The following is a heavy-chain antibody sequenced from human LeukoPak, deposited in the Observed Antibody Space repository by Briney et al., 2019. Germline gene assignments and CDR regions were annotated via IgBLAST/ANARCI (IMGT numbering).Heavy chain of an antibody. Sequence: PGGSLRLSCAASGFSFSSYRMTWVRQVPGKALEWVSSISSSGSYIDYADSLKGRFTISRSNAWNSLYLQVNSLRAEDTAVYFCARLLGTTTGYYYMDVWGKGTTVTVSS. J-gene: IGHJ6*03. V-gene: IGHV3-21*01. D-gene: IGHD1-1*01. CDR1: GFSFSSYR. CDR2: ISSSGSYI. CDR3: ARLLGTTTGYYYMDV.